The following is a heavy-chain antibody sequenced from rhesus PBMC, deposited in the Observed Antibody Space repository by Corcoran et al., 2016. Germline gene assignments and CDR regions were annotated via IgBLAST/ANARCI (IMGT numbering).Heavy chain of an antibody. CDR1: GGSISSSY. CDR3: TSDPRGSGWFDY. CDR2: IYGSGSNT. Sequence: QLQLQESGPGLVKPSETLSVTCAVSGGSISSSYWSWIRQAPGKGLEWIGYIYGSGSNTNYNPSLKSRVTLSVDTSKTQLSLRLSSVTAADTAVYFCTSDPRGSGWFDYWGQGVLVTVSS. V-gene: IGHV4-169*02. J-gene: IGHJ4*01. D-gene: IGHD6-31*01.